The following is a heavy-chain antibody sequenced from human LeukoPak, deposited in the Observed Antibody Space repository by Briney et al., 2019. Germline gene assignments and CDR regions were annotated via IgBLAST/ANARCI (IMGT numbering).Heavy chain of an antibody. Sequence: GASVKVSCKASGYTFTGYYMHWVRQAPGQGLEWMGGIIPIFGTANYAQKFQGRVTITADKSTSTAYMEPSSLRSEDTAVCYCARAQYYYGSGSYYTLNPWGQGTLVTVSS. CDR3: ARAQYYYGSGSYYTLNP. J-gene: IGHJ5*02. D-gene: IGHD3-10*01. V-gene: IGHV1-69*06. CDR2: IIPIFGTA. CDR1: GYTFTGYY.